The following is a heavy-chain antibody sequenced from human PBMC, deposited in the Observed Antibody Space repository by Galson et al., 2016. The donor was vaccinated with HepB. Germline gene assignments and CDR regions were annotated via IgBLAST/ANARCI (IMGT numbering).Heavy chain of an antibody. J-gene: IGHJ3*02. V-gene: IGHV4-31*03. D-gene: IGHD1-14*01. Sequence: TLSLTCTVSGGSISSSGYYWSWIRQHPGKDLEWIGYIYYSGSTYYNPSLKSRVTISVDTSKNQFSLKLSSVTAADTAVYYCAREASAEFPARKAFDIWGQGTMVTVSS. CDR1: GGSISSSGYY. CDR2: IYYSGST. CDR3: AREASAEFPARKAFDI.